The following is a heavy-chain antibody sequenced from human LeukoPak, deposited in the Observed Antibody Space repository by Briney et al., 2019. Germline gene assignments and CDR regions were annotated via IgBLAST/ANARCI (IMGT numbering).Heavy chain of an antibody. Sequence: ASETLSLTCTVSGGSISSSSYYWGWIRQPPGKGLEWIGSIYYSGSTYYNPSLKSRVTISVDTSKNQFSLKLSSVTAADTAVYYCARHWRYQNNWFDPWGQGTLVTVSS. CDR1: GGSISSSSYY. D-gene: IGHD2-2*01. CDR2: IYYSGST. J-gene: IGHJ5*02. CDR3: ARHWRYQNNWFDP. V-gene: IGHV4-39*01.